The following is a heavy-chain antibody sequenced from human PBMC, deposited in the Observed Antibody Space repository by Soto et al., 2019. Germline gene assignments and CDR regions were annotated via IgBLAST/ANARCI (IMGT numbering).Heavy chain of an antibody. CDR3: ARAVYGDIVFEY. V-gene: IGHV2-5*02. D-gene: IGHD4-17*01. Sequence: QITLKESGPTLVKPTQTLTLTCTFSGFSFITTGVGVGWVRQSPGKALEWLALIYWDDDKRYSPSLKSRLTIPKDTSKTQVVLSMTNMDPVDTATYDCARAVYGDIVFEYWGQGTLVTVSS. CDR1: GFSFITTGVG. CDR2: IYWDDDK. J-gene: IGHJ4*02.